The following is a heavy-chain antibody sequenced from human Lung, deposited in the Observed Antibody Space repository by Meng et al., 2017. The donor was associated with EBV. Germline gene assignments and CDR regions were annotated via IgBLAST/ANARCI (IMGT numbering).Heavy chain of an antibody. D-gene: IGHD6-19*01. J-gene: IGHJ4*02. CDR3: ARDIAEADYFDF. CDR2: IDYSGST. Sequence: HVPLQESGPGLVKPSGTLSLTCAVSGGSISSGHYYWSWIRQPPGKGLEWIAYIDYSGSTYYNPSLKSRVTISVDTSKNQFSLKLNSVTAADTAVYYCARDIAEADYFDFWGQGTLVTVSS. V-gene: IGHV4-30-4*01. CDR1: GGSISSGHYY.